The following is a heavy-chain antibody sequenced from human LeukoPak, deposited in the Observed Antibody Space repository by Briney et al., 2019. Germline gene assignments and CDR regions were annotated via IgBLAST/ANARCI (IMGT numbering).Heavy chain of an antibody. D-gene: IGHD6-19*01. Sequence: GESLRISCKGSGYSFTSYWISWVRQMPGKGLEWMGIIYPGDSNTKYSPSFQGQVTISADKSISTAYLQWSSLKASDTAMYYCARRTSGWLYFDYWGQGTLVTVSS. CDR3: ARRTSGWLYFDY. V-gene: IGHV5-51*01. CDR2: IYPGDSNT. J-gene: IGHJ4*02. CDR1: GYSFTSYW.